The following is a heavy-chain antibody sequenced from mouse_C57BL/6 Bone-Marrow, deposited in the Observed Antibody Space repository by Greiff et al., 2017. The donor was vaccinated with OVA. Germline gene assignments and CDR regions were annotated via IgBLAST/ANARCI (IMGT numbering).Heavy chain of an antibody. CDR3: ERDREWCPPY. CDR1: GFTFSSYA. V-gene: IGHV5-4*01. D-gene: IGHD1-3*01. Sequence: EVKLMESGGGLVKPGGSLKLSCAASGFTFSSYAMSWVRQTPEKRLEWVATISDGGSYTYYPDTVKGRFTISRDNAKNNLYLQMSHLKSEDTAMYYCERDREWCPPYWGQGTLVTVSA. CDR2: ISDGGSYT. J-gene: IGHJ3*01.